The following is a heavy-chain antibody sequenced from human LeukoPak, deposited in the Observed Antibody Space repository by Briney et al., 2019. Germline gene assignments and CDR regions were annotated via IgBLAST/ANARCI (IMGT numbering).Heavy chain of an antibody. CDR1: GFTFSNYD. D-gene: IGHD6-13*01. J-gene: IGHJ4*02. V-gene: IGHV3-23*01. CDR3: ASRDSSSWYDY. Sequence: GGSLRLSCAASGFTFSNYDMTWVRQAPGKGLEWVSGIRDSGISTYYADSVKGRFTISRDNAKNSLYLQMNSLRAEDTAVYYCASRDSSSWYDYWGQGTLVTVSS. CDR2: IRDSGIST.